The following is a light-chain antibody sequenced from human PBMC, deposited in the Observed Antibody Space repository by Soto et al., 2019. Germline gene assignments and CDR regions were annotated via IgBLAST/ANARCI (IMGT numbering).Light chain of an antibody. Sequence: EIVLTQSPGTLSLSPGDRATLSCRASQSVSRSYLGWYQQKPGQAPRLLMYGASIRAAGVPDRFSGSGSGTEFTLTISRLEHEDLTVYYCHHYETFGQGTKVEIK. CDR1: QSVSRSY. CDR2: GAS. CDR3: HHYET. V-gene: IGKV3-20*01. J-gene: IGKJ1*01.